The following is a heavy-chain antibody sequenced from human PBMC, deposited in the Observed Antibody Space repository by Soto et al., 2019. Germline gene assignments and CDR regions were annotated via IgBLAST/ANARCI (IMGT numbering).Heavy chain of an antibody. Sequence: ASVKVSCKVSGYTFTSYAMHWVRQAPGQRLEWMGWINAGNGNTKYSQKFQGRVTITRDTSASTAYMELSSLRSEDTAVSYCARDLGSSSWYRGALDPWGQGTRGTVSS. CDR2: INAGNGNT. J-gene: IGHJ5*02. CDR3: ARDLGSSSWYRGALDP. V-gene: IGHV1-3*01. CDR1: GYTFTSYA. D-gene: IGHD6-13*01.